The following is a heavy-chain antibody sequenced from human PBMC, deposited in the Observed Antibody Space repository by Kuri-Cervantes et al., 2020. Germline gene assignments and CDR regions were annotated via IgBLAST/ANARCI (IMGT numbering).Heavy chain of an antibody. CDR3: AGGSIAVAGSAY. Sequence: SETLSLTCTVSGGSISSNYWSWIRQPPGKGLEWIGFIYYSGSTNYNPSLKSRVTISVDTSKNQFSLKLSSVIAADTAVYFRAGGSIAVAGSAYWGQGTLVTVSS. D-gene: IGHD6-19*01. V-gene: IGHV4-59*01. CDR2: IYYSGST. J-gene: IGHJ4*02. CDR1: GGSISSNY.